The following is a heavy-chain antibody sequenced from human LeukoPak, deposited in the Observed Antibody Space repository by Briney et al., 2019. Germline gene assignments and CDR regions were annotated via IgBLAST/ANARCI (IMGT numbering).Heavy chain of an antibody. J-gene: IGHJ6*02. V-gene: IGHV1-18*01. CDR1: GYTFTSYG. D-gene: IGHD2-15*01. CDR2: ISAYNGNT. Sequence: GASVKVSCKASGYTFTSYGISWVRQAPGQWLEWMGWISAYNGNTNYAQKLQGRVTMTTDTSTSTVYMELSSLRSEDTAVYYCARRSPVYCSGGSCPYGMDVWGQGTTVTVSS. CDR3: ARRSPVYCSGGSCPYGMDV.